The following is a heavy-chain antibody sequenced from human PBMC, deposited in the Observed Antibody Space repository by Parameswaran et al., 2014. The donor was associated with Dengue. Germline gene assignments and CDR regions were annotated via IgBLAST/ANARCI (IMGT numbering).Heavy chain of an antibody. D-gene: IGHD4-17*01. CDR2: ISSGSSYI. V-gene: IGHV3-21*01. Sequence: VRQMPGKGLEWVSSISSGSSYIYYADSVKGRFTISRDNAKNSLYLQMNSLRAEDTAVYYCARVYGVGEYYFDYWGQGTLVTVSS. CDR3: ARVYGVGEYYFDY. J-gene: IGHJ4*02.